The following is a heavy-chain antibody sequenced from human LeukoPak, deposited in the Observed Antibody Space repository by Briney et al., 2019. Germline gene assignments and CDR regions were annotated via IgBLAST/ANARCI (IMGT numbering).Heavy chain of an antibody. V-gene: IGHV3-30-3*01. CDR2: ISYDGSNK. D-gene: IGHD1-26*01. CDR3: ARDTGGSYYSFDY. J-gene: IGHJ4*02. CDR1: GFTFSSYA. Sequence: GRSLRLSCAASGFTFSSYAMHWVRQAPGKGLEWVAVISYDGSNKYYADSVKGRFTISRDNSKNTLYLQMNSLRAEDTAVYYCARDTGGSYYSFDYWGQGTLVTVSS.